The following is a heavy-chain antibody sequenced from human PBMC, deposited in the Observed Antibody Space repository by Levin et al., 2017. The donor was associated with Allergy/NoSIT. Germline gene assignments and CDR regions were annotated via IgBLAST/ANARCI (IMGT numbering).Heavy chain of an antibody. CDR3: ARGFGTTGTTRPDYYYYYYMDV. V-gene: IGHV3-13*04. J-gene: IGHJ6*03. Sequence: GESLKISCAASGFTFSSYDMHWVRQATGKGLEWVSAIGTAGDTYYPGSVKGRFTISRENAKNSLYLQMNSLRAGDTAVYYCARGFGTTGTTRPDYYYYYYMDVWGKGTTVTVSS. CDR1: GFTFSSYD. CDR2: IGTAGDT. D-gene: IGHD1-1*01.